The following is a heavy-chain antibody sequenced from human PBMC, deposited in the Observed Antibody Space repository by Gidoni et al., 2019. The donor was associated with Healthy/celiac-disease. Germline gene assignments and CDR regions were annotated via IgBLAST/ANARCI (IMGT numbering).Heavy chain of an antibody. Sequence: QVQLQQWGAGLLKPSETLSLTCAVYGGSFSGNYWSWIRQPPGKGLEWIGEINHSGSTNYNPSLKSRVTISVDTSKNQFSLKLSSVTAADTAVYYCARGLGFYYGSGSYADHFDYWGQGTLVTVSS. CDR2: INHSGST. J-gene: IGHJ4*02. V-gene: IGHV4-34*01. CDR1: GGSFSGNY. CDR3: ARGLGFYYGSGSYADHFDY. D-gene: IGHD3-10*01.